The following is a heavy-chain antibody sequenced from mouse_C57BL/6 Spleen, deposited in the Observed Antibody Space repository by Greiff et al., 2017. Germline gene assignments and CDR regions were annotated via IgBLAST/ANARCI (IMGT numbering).Heavy chain of an antibody. CDR1: GYSFTGYY. J-gene: IGHJ2*01. CDR3: ARAPYFDY. V-gene: IGHV1-42*01. CDR2: INPSTGGT. Sequence: EVQLLQSGPDLVKPGASVKISCAASGYSFTGYYMNWVQQSPEKGLEWIGEINPSTGGTTYNQKFKAKVTLAVDKSSSTAYMQLKSLTSEDSAVYYCARAPYFDYWGQGTTLTVSS.